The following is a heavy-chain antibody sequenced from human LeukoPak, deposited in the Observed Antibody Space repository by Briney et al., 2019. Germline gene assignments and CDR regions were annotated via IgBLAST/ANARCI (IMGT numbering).Heavy chain of an antibody. CDR3: AKDGKWELLRPYYFDY. CDR2: ISGSGGST. D-gene: IGHD1-26*01. V-gene: IGHV3-23*01. CDR1: GFTFSSYA. J-gene: IGHJ4*02. Sequence: PGGSLRLSCAASGFTFSSYAMSWVRQAPGKGLEWVSAISGSGGSTYYADSVKGRFTISRDNSKNTLYLQMNSLRAEDTAVYYCAKDGKWELLRPYYFDYWGQGTLVTVSS.